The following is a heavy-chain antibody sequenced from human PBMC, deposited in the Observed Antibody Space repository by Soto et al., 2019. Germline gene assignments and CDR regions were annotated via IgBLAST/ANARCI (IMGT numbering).Heavy chain of an antibody. J-gene: IGHJ4*02. D-gene: IGHD3-16*01. CDR1: GYTFASY. Sequence: GASVKVSCKSSGYTFASYMYWVRQAPGQGLEWVGWINLDSGVTKSAQKFQDRVSMTRDTSISTASMELSRLRSDDTAVYYCARDGPSPMIECEYWGQRTLVIVSS. CDR2: INLDSGVT. CDR3: ARDGPSPMIECEY. V-gene: IGHV1-2*02.